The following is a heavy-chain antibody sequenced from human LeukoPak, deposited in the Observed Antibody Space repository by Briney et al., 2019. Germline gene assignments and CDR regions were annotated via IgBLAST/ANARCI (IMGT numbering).Heavy chain of an antibody. CDR2: ISAYNGNT. Sequence: ASVKVSCKASGYTFTSYGISWVRQAPGQGLEWMGWISAYNGNTNYAQKLQGRVTMTTDTSTSTAYMELRSLRSDDTAVYYCAREIIAAPANSWFDPWGQGALATVSS. CDR3: AREIIAAPANSWFDP. CDR1: GYTFTSYG. V-gene: IGHV1-18*01. J-gene: IGHJ5*02. D-gene: IGHD6-6*01.